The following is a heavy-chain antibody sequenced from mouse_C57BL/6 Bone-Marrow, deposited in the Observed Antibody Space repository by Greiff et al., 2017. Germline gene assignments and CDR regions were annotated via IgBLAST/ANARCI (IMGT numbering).Heavy chain of an antibody. CDR3: ARLRYYGSRDY. CDR2: IDPSDSET. D-gene: IGHD1-1*01. CDR1: GYTFTSYW. V-gene: IGHV1-52*01. Sequence: QVQLQQSGAELVRPGSSVKLSCKASGYTFTSYWMHWVKQRPIQGLEWIGNIDPSDSETHYNQKFKDKATLTVDKSSSTAYMQLSSLTSEDSAVYYCARLRYYGSRDYWGQGTTLTVSS. J-gene: IGHJ2*01.